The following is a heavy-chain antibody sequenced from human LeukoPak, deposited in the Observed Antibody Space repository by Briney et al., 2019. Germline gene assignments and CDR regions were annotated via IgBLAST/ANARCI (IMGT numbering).Heavy chain of an antibody. CDR3: ASLYTYDFWSGPDAP. Sequence: PSETLSLTCTVSGGSISSYYWSWIRQPAGKGLEWIGRIYTSGSTNYNPSLKSRVTISVDTSKNQFSLKLSSVTAADTAVYYCASLYTYDFWSGPDAPWGQGTLVTVSS. CDR2: IYTSGST. CDR1: GGSISSYY. V-gene: IGHV4-4*07. D-gene: IGHD3-3*01. J-gene: IGHJ5*02.